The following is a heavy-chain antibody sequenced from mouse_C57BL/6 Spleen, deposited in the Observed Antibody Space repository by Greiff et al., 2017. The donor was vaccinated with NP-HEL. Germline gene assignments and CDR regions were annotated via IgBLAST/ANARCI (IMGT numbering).Heavy chain of an antibody. J-gene: IGHJ2*01. CDR3: ARGGITTVGADY. Sequence: QVQLQQPGAELVKPGASVKLSCKASGYTFTSYWMHWVKQRPGQGLEWIGMIHPNSGSTNYNEKFKSKATLTVDKSSSTAYMQLSSLTSEDAAVYYCARGGITTVGADYWGQGTTLTVSS. CDR1: GYTFTSYW. D-gene: IGHD1-1*01. CDR2: IHPNSGST. V-gene: IGHV1-64*01.